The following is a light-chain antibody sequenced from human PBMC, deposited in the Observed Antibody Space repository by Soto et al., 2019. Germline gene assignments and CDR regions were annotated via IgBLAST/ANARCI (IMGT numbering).Light chain of an antibody. Sequence: DIVMTQSPLSLPVTPGEPASISCRSSQSLLHSNGYNYLDWYLQKPGQSPQLLIYLGSNRASGVPDRFSGSGSGTDFTLKISRVEAEDVGVYYCMQALQTLTITFGQRARPEIK. V-gene: IGKV2-28*01. CDR2: LGS. J-gene: IGKJ5*01. CDR3: MQALQTLTIT. CDR1: QSLLHSNGYNY.